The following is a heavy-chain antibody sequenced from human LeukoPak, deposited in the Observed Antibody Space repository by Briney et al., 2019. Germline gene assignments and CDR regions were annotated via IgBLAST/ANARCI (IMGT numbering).Heavy chain of an antibody. CDR2: INPNSGGT. V-gene: IGHV1-2*02. D-gene: IGHD3-22*01. CDR3: AVILPYYYDSSGPFDY. Sequence: ASVKVSCKASGYTFTGYYMHWVRQAPGQGLEWMGWINPNSGGTNYAQKFQGRVTMTRDTSISTAYMELSRLRSEDTAVYYCAVILPYYYDSSGPFDYWGQGTLVTVSS. J-gene: IGHJ4*02. CDR1: GYTFTGYY.